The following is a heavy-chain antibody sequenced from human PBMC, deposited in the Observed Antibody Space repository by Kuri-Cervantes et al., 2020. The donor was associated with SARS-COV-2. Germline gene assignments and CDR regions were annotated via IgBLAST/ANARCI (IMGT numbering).Heavy chain of an antibody. CDR3: ARGEGSRYPDKLYYYYMDV. J-gene: IGHJ6*03. CDR2: FDPEDGET. CDR1: GYILTELS. V-gene: IGHV1-24*01. Sequence: ASVNVSCKASGYILTELSMHWVRQAPGKGLEWMGGFDPEDGETIYAQKFQGRVTMTEDTSTDTAYMELSSLRSEDTAVYYCARGEGSRYPDKLYYYYMDVWGKGTTVTVSS. D-gene: IGHD1-14*01.